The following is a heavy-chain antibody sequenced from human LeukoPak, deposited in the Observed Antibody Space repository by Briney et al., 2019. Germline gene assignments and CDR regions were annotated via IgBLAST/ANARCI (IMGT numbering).Heavy chain of an antibody. V-gene: IGHV1-69*10. CDR2: IIPILGIA. D-gene: IGHD6-19*01. J-gene: IGHJ4*02. CDR3: ARAGYSSGWYGFVYFDY. Sequence: ASVKVSCKASGGTFSSYAISWVRQAPGQGLEWMGGIIPILGIANYAQKFQGRVTITADKSTSTAYMELSSLRSEDTAVYYCARAGYSSGWYGFVYFDYWGQGTLVTVSS. CDR1: GGTFSSYA.